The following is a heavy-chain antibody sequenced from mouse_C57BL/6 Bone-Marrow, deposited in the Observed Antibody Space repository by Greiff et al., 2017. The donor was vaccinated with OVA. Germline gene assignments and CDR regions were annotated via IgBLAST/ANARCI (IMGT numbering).Heavy chain of an antibody. CDR3: ARKGAVVATHWYFDV. V-gene: IGHV1-76*01. Sequence: QVQLQQSGAELVRPGASVKLSCKASGYTFTDYYINWVKQRPGQGLEWIARIYPGSGNTYYNEKFKGKATLTAEKSSSTAYMQLSSLTSEDSAVYFCARKGAVVATHWYFDVWGTGTTVTVSS. CDR1: GYTFTDYY. D-gene: IGHD1-1*01. J-gene: IGHJ1*03. CDR2: IYPGSGNT.